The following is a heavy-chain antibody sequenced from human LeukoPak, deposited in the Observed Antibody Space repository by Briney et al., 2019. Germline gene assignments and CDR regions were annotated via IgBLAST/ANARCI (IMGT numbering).Heavy chain of an antibody. Sequence: GGSLRLSCAASGFNLNSYMLNWVRQAPGKGLEWVSTITGTGGATFYADSVKGRFTFSRDNSKNTLYLQLSGLRAEDTAIYFCAKGEGWDKYYFDYWGQGTLVTVSS. D-gene: IGHD6-19*01. CDR3: AKGEGWDKYYFDY. V-gene: IGHV3-23*01. CDR1: GFNLNSYM. J-gene: IGHJ4*02. CDR2: ITGTGGAT.